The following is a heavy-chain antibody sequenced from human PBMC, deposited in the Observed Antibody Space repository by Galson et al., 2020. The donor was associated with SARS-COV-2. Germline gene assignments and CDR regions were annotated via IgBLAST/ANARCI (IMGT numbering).Heavy chain of an antibody. CDR1: GFTFSSYG. J-gene: IGHJ4*02. V-gene: IGHV3-33*01. D-gene: IGHD3-10*01. Sequence: QLGESLKISCAASGFTFSSYGMHWVRQAPGKGLEWVAVIWYDGSNKYYADSVKGRFTISRDNSKNTLYLQMNSLRAEDTAVYYCARDWGFGESTDYWGQGTLVTVSS. CDR2: IWYDGSNK. CDR3: ARDWGFGESTDY.